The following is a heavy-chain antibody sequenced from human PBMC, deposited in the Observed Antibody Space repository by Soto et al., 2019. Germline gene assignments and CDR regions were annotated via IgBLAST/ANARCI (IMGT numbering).Heavy chain of an antibody. CDR3: AKKWSPLGDLSSFHS. CDR2: ISYDGNYK. Sequence: GGSLRLSCEASGFIFSSYGMHWVRQAPGKGLEWVAVISYDGNYKYYADSVQGRFTISKDNSKYTLYLQMNSLRAEDTALYYCAKKWSPLGDLSSFHSWGQGTLVTVSS. D-gene: IGHD3-16*02. J-gene: IGHJ5*01. V-gene: IGHV3-30*18. CDR1: GFIFSSYG.